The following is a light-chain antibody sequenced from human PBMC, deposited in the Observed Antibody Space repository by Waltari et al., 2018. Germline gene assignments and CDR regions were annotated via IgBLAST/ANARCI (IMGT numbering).Light chain of an antibody. CDR2: GAF. Sequence: ASQEVSRSLAWYQRKPGQAPKLLIYGAFTRATGIPDRFTGSGSGTDFSLTISSLEPEDFAIYFCHHDVRLPATFSQGTKVEIK. CDR3: HHDVRLPAT. V-gene: IGKV3D-11*01. J-gene: IGKJ1*01. CDR1: QEVSRS.